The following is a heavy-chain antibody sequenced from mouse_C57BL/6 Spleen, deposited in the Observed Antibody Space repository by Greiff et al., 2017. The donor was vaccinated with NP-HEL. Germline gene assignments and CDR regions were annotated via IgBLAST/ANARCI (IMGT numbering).Heavy chain of an antibody. J-gene: IGHJ3*01. V-gene: IGHV1-62-2*01. CDR2: FYPGSGSL. CDR1: GYTFTEYT. CDR3: ARHEDGADYDEKAWFAY. D-gene: IGHD2-4*01. Sequence: QVQLQQSGAELVKPGASFPLSFPASGYTFTEYTIHWVKQRSGQGLEWIGWFYPGSGSLPCNEKGKDKATLTADKSSSTVYMELSRLTSEDSAVCLCARHEDGADYDEKAWFAYVGQRTLVTVSA.